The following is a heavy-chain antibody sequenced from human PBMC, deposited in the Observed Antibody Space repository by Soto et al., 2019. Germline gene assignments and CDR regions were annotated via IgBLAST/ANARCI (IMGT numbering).Heavy chain of an antibody. D-gene: IGHD3-3*01. CDR2: IIPIFGTA. J-gene: IGHJ5*02. CDR1: GGTFSSYA. Sequence: ASVKVSCKASGGTFSSYAISWVRQAPGQGLEWMGGIIPIFGTANYAQKFQGRVTITADKSTSTAYMELSSLRSEDTAVYYCARGFLEWLWTDNWFDPWGQGTLVTVSS. V-gene: IGHV1-69*06. CDR3: ARGFLEWLWTDNWFDP.